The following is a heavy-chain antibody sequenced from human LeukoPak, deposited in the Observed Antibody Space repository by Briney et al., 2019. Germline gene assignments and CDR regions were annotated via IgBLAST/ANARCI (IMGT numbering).Heavy chain of an antibody. CDR3: ARGRQQWLVPLDY. D-gene: IGHD6-19*01. CDR1: GGPFSGYY. V-gene: IGHV4-34*01. J-gene: IGHJ4*02. CDR2: INHSGST. Sequence: SETLSLTCAVYGGPFSGYYWSWIRQPPGKGLEWIGEINHSGSTNYNPSLKSRVTISVDTSKNQFSLKLSSVTAADTAVYYCARGRQQWLVPLDYWGQGTLVTVSS.